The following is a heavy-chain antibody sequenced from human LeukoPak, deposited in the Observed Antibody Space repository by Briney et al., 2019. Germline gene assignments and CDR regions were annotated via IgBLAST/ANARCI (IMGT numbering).Heavy chain of an antibody. Sequence: PGGSLRLSCAVSGFTVSSNYMSWVRQAPGKGLEWVSLIHSGGNTDYEDSLKERVTISRDNSKNMVNLQINSLRPEDTAVYYCARERRYCSGDNCYSGHDYWGQGTLVIVSS. D-gene: IGHD2-15*01. J-gene: IGHJ4*02. CDR3: ARERRYCSGDNCYSGHDY. CDR2: IHSGGNT. CDR1: GFTVSSNY. V-gene: IGHV3-53*01.